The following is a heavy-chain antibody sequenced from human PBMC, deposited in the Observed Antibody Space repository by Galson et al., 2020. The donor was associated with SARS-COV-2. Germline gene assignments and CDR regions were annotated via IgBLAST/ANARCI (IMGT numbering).Heavy chain of an antibody. D-gene: IGHD2-15*01. J-gene: IGHJ5*02. CDR1: GFSLSTSGVG. CDR3: AHRRRGWSVGWFDP. V-gene: IGHV2-5*02. CDR2: IYWADDK. Sequence: GPTLVNTTQALTQTCTFSGFSLSTSGVGVGWIRQPPGKDLEWLALIYWADDKRYRTSLKSRLTITKDTSKTQVVLTMTNMDPVDTATYYFAHRRRGWSVGWFDPWGHGTLVTVSS.